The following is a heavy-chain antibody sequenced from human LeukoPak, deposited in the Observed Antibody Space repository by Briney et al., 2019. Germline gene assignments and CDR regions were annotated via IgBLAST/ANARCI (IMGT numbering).Heavy chain of an antibody. CDR3: TRDGPRSSGYPDN. V-gene: IGHV4-31*03. CDR2: IYYSGST. CDR1: GGSISSGGYY. Sequence: SETLSLTCTVSGGSISSGGYYWTWIRQHPGKGLEWIGYIYYSGSTYYSPSLKSRVTISVDTSKNQFSLKLSSVTAADTAVYYCTRDGPRSSGYPDNWGQGALVTVSS. J-gene: IGHJ4*02. D-gene: IGHD3-22*01.